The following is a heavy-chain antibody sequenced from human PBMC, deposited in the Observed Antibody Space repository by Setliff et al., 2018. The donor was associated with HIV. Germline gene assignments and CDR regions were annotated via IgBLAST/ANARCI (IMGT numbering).Heavy chain of an antibody. CDR3: ARPKIPQIPAAPLDF. CDR2: MNPNSGNT. V-gene: IGHV1-8*01. CDR1: GHTFTSYD. Sequence: ASVKVSCKASGHTFTSYDINWVRQATGRGLEWMGWMNPNSGNTGYAQKFQGRVTMTRNTSISTAYMELSSLRSEDSAVYYCARPKIPQIPAAPLDFWGQGTLVTVSS. D-gene: IGHD6-13*01. J-gene: IGHJ4*02.